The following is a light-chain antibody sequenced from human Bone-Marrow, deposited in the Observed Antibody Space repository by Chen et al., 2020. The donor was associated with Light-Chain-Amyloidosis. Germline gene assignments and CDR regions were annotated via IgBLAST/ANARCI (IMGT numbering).Light chain of an antibody. CDR2: GIS. Sequence: EVVMTQSPATLSVSPGERATLSCRASQSVGFKLALYQQKPGQAPRLLIFGISTRETGIPDRFSGSGSGTEFTLTITSLQSEDFAVYYCHQYNDWPLGGTFGQGTKVDIK. J-gene: IGKJ1*01. CDR1: QSVGFK. V-gene: IGKV3-15*01. CDR3: HQYNDWPLGGT.